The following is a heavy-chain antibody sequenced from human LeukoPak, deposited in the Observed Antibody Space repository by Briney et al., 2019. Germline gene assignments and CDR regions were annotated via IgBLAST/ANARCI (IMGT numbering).Heavy chain of an antibody. CDR2: ITGSGDRI. V-gene: IGHV3-23*01. D-gene: IGHD1-26*01. Sequence: GGSLRLSCAASGFTFSSYAMSWVRQAPGKGLEWVSAITGSGDRIYYADSVKGRFTTSRDNSKNTLYLQMNTLRAEDRAVYYCAKENPVGGTNYFDYWGQGTQVTVSS. CDR3: AKENPVGGTNYFDY. CDR1: GFTFSSYA. J-gene: IGHJ4*02.